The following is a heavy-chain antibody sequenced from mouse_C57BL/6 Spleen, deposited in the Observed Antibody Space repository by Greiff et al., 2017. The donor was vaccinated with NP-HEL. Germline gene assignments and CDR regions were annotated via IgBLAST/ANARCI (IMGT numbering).Heavy chain of an antibody. V-gene: IGHV2-9-1*01. CDR1: GFSLTSYA. D-gene: IGHD4-1*02. CDR2: IWTGGGT. CDR3: SRNPNWENWYFDV. J-gene: IGHJ1*03. Sequence: VMLVESEPGLVAPSQSLSITCTVSGFSLTSYAISWVRQPPGKGLEWLGVIWTGGGTNYNSALKSRLSISKDNSKSQVFLKMNSLQTDDTARYYCSRNPNWENWYFDVWGTGTTVTVSS.